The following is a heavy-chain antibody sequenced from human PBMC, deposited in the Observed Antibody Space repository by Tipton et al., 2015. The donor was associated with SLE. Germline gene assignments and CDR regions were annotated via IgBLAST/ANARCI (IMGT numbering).Heavy chain of an antibody. V-gene: IGHV4-59*01. CDR1: AGSISTYY. D-gene: IGHD2-8*02. J-gene: IGHJ6*02. CDR3: ARDTGILYDGMDV. Sequence: TLSLTCTVSAGSISTYYWSWVRQPPGKGLEWIGHIFHSGTTDYNPSLMSRVTISVDKSRRLFSLNLSSLTATDTAVYFCARDTGILYDGMDVWGQGTTVIVSS. CDR2: IFHSGTT.